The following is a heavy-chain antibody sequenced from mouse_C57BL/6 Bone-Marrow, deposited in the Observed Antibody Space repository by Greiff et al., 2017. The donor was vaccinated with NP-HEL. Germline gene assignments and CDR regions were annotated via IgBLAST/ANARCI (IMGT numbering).Heavy chain of an antibody. J-gene: IGHJ4*01. CDR1: GYTFTSYG. Sequence: VMLVESGAELARPGASVKLSCKASGYTFTSYGISWVKQRTGQGLEWIGEIYPRSGNTYYNEKFKGKATLTADKSSSTAYMELRSLTSEDSAVYFCARFYSNYPYAMDYWGQGTSVTVSS. CDR2: IYPRSGNT. CDR3: ARFYSNYPYAMDY. D-gene: IGHD2-5*01. V-gene: IGHV1-81*01.